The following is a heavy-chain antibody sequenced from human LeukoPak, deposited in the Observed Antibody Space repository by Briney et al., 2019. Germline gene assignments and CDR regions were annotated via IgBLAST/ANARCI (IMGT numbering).Heavy chain of an antibody. D-gene: IGHD5-18*01. CDR1: GFNFANHA. CDR3: AGRVTGYSSGYVY. CDR2: ISGGGDIT. V-gene: IGHV3-23*01. J-gene: IGHJ4*02. Sequence: GGSLRLSCAASGFNFANHAMSWVRQTAGKGLEWVSAISGGGDITYYADSVKGRFTISRDNSKDTLFLQMHSLRPGDTAVYYCAGRVTGYSSGYVYWGQGTLVTVSS.